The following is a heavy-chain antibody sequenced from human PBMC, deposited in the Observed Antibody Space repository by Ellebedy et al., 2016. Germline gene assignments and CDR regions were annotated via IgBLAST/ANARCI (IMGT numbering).Heavy chain of an antibody. D-gene: IGHD3-3*01. V-gene: IGHV1-2*02. CDR2: INPHNGRT. Sequence: ASVKVSXXAFGYIFTNHYLHWVRQAPGQGLEWMGWINPHNGRTLCAQKFDDSVTLTRDTSLDTAYMEFGGLTYDDTAIYYCARDRSDNSESFLEPDYWGQGTLVTVSS. J-gene: IGHJ4*02. CDR1: GYIFTNHY. CDR3: ARDRSDNSESFLEPDY.